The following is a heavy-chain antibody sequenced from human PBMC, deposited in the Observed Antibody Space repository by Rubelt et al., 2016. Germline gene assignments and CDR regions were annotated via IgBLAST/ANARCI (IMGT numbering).Heavy chain of an antibody. D-gene: IGHD5-18*01. CDR3: AEERNISGSSPSGY. V-gene: IGHV3-53*01. CDR1: GFTVSSNY. Sequence: DVQVVESGGGLVQPGGSLRLSCAASGFTVSSNYLTWVRQAPGQGLEWVSFIYRDGNTYYADSVKGRFTISSDSSKNTLYLHRDGLRAEATAVYYCAEERNISGSSPSGYWGQGTLVPVSS. J-gene: IGHJ4*02. CDR2: IYRDGNT.